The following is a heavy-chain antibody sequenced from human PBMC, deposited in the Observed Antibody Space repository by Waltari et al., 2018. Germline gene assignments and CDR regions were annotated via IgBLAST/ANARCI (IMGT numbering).Heavy chain of an antibody. V-gene: IGHV3-23*01. J-gene: IGHJ4*02. CDR3: AKDRTGTFDY. D-gene: IGHD1-1*01. CDR1: GFTFSNYA. CDR2: IVGTGDTT. Sequence: EVQLLESGGGLVQPGGSLRLSCSASGFTFSNYAMAWVRQAPGRGLEGVSAIVGTGDTTYSADSVTGRFTISRDNSKNTVYLQMNSLRAEDTAVYYCAKDRTGTFDYWGQGTLVTVSS.